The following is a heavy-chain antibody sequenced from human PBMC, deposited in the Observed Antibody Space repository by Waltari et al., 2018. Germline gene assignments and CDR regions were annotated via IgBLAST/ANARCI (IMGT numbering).Heavy chain of an antibody. V-gene: IGHV3-7*01. Sequence: EVQLVESGGGLVLPGGSLGLSCVASGFTFTSYWMSWVRQAPGKGLEWVANIKQDGSEKYYVDSVKGRFTISRDNAKNSLYLQMNSLRAGDTALYYCVRDRGWGNYFDYWGQGTLVTVSS. D-gene: IGHD3-16*01. J-gene: IGHJ4*02. CDR3: VRDRGWGNYFDY. CDR2: IKQDGSEK. CDR1: GFTFTSYW.